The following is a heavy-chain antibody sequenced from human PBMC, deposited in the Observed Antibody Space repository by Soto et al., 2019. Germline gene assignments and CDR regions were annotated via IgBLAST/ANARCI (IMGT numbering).Heavy chain of an antibody. Sequence: EVQLVESGGGLVQPGGSLRLSCVASGFTFSTYWMHWVRQAPGKGLVWVSRIKPDGSTASSADSMKGRFTISRDNAKNTVYLQMNSLRAEDTGVYYCARGLRNYYGVDVWAQGTTVTVSS. D-gene: IGHD5-12*01. V-gene: IGHV3-74*01. J-gene: IGHJ6*02. CDR1: GFTFSTYW. CDR2: IKPDGSTA. CDR3: ARGLRNYYGVDV.